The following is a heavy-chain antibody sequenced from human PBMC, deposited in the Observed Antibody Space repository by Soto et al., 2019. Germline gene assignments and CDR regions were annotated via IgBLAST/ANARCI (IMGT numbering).Heavy chain of an antibody. V-gene: IGHV4-30-4*01. CDR3: ARDEGDYGGGQYYFGY. J-gene: IGHJ4*02. CDR2: IYYSGST. D-gene: IGHD4-17*01. Sequence: QVQLQESGPGLVKPSQTLSLTCTVSGGSISSGDYYWSWIRQPPGKGLEWIGYIYYSGSTYYNPSLQSRVTISVDTSKNQFSLKLGSVTAADTAVYYCARDEGDYGGGQYYFGYWGQGTLVTVSS. CDR1: GGSISSGDYY.